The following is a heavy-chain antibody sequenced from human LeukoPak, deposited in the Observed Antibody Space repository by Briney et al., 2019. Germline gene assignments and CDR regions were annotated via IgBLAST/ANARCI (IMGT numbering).Heavy chain of an antibody. D-gene: IGHD5-24*01. J-gene: IGHJ4*02. Sequence: GGSPRLSCAASGFTFSSYAMHWVRQAPGKGLEWVAVISYDGSNKYYADSVKGRFTISRDNAKNSLYLQMNSLRAEDTAVYYCARARDGYSFDYWGQGTLVTVSS. CDR2: ISYDGSNK. CDR1: GFTFSSYA. CDR3: ARARDGYSFDY. V-gene: IGHV3-30-3*01.